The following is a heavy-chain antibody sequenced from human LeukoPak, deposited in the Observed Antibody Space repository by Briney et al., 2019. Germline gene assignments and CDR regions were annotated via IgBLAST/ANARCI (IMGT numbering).Heavy chain of an antibody. D-gene: IGHD5-24*01. J-gene: IGHJ4*02. CDR2: IYYSGST. CDR3: ARARRDGYPTKGFDY. CDR1: GGSISNYY. Sequence: PETPFLTCTVSGGSISNYYWSWIRQPPGKRLEWIGYIYYSGSTNYNPSLKSRVSISVDTSKNQFSMKLSSVTAADTAVYYCARARRDGYPTKGFDYWGQGPLATVSS. V-gene: IGHV4-59*01.